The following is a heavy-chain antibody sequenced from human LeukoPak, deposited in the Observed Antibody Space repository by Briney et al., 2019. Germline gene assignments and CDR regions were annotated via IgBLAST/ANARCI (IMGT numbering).Heavy chain of an antibody. CDR3: AREPDSSGYYYSIHSGGDAFDI. D-gene: IGHD3-22*01. CDR1: KFIFSKYW. CDR2: INHSGST. Sequence: GSLRLSCAASKFIFSKYWMSGVRQAPGKGLEWIGEINHSGSTNYNPSLKSRVTISVDTSKNQFSLKLSSVTAADTAVYYCAREPDSSGYYYSIHSGGDAFDIWGQGTMVTVSS. J-gene: IGHJ3*02. V-gene: IGHV4-4*02.